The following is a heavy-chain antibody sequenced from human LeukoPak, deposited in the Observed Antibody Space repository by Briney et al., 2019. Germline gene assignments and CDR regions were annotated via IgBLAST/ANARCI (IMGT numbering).Heavy chain of an antibody. CDR2: IKQDGSEK. Sequence: TGGSLRLSCAASGFTFGSYWMSWVRQAPGKGLEWVANIKQDGSEKYYVDSVKGRFTISRDNAKNSLYLQMNSLRAEDTAVYYCARAKSLFDSWDQGTLVAVSS. D-gene: IGHD3-10*01. CDR3: ARAKSLFDS. V-gene: IGHV3-7*03. J-gene: IGHJ4*02. CDR1: GFTFGSYW.